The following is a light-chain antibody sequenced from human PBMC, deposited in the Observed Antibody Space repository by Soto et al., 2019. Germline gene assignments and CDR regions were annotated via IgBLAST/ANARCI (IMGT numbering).Light chain of an antibody. CDR2: EGT. J-gene: IGLJ2*01. Sequence: QSVLTQPASVSGSPGQSITLSCTGTSSDVGSYNLVSWYQLHPGKAPKLMIYEGTKRPSGVSNRFSGSKSGSTASLTISGLQAEDEAAYYCCSYAGSSSYVVFGGGTKLPVL. CDR1: SSDVGSYNL. V-gene: IGLV2-23*01. CDR3: CSYAGSSSYVV.